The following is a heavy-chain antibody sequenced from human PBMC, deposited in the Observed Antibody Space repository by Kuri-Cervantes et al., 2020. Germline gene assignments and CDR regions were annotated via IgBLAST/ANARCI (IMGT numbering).Heavy chain of an antibody. CDR3: ARSVGYCSGGSCHTVLGYYYYYMDV. V-gene: IGHV4-34*01. Sequence: SETLSLTCAVYGGSFSGYYWSWIRQPPGKGLEWIGEINHSGSTNYNPSLKSRVTISVDTSKNQFSLKLSPVTAADTAVYYCARSVGYCSGGSCHTVLGYYYYYMDVWGKGTTVTVSS. D-gene: IGHD2-15*01. CDR2: INHSGST. J-gene: IGHJ6*03. CDR1: GGSFSGYY.